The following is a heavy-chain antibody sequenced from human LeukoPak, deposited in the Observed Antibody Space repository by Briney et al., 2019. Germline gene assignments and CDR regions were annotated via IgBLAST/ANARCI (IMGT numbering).Heavy chain of an antibody. V-gene: IGHV3-21*01. Sequence: GGSLRLSCAASGFTFSSYSMNWVRQAPGKGLEWVSSISSSSYIYYADSVKGRFTISRDNAKNSLYLQMNSLRAEDTAVYYCARDRYSSGWTGDALDIWGQGTMVTVSS. CDR1: GFTFSSYS. CDR3: ARDRYSSGWTGDALDI. J-gene: IGHJ3*02. D-gene: IGHD6-19*01. CDR2: ISSSSYI.